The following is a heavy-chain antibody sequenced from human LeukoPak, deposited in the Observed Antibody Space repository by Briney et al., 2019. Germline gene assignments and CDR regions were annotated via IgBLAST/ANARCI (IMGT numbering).Heavy chain of an antibody. D-gene: IGHD1-26*01. CDR2: ISSSSSYI. J-gene: IGHJ6*02. Sequence: GGSLRLSCAASGFTFSSYSMNWVRQAPGKGLEWVSSISSSSSYIYYADSVKGRFTISGDNAKNSLYLQMNSLRAEDTAVYYCARAFGSYVQNYYYGMDVWGQGTTVTVSS. V-gene: IGHV3-21*01. CDR3: ARAFGSYVQNYYYGMDV. CDR1: GFTFSSYS.